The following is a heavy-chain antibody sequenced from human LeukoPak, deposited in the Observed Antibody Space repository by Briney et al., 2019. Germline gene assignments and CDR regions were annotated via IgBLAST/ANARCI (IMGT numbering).Heavy chain of an antibody. J-gene: IGHJ6*03. Sequence: LTGGSLRLSCVASGFAFSSFAMSWVRQAPGKGLEWVSGLTGSGSTYHADSVKGRFTISRDNSKNTLSLQMNSLRAEDTAVYYCAKMKGWRLYDYCMDVCGKGTTVTVSS. V-gene: IGHV3-23*01. D-gene: IGHD2-15*01. CDR1: GFAFSSFA. CDR2: LTGSGST. CDR3: AKMKGWRLYDYCMDV.